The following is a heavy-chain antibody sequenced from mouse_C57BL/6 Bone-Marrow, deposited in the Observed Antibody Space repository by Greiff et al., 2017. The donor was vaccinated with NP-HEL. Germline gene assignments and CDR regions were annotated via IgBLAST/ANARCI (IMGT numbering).Heavy chain of an antibody. CDR2: INPNNGGT. D-gene: IGHD1-1*02. Sequence: EAPLQQSGHALAPPFSSFPLPFHSSLSTFTYYNIYFFNHIHLKSLEWIGDINPNNGGTIYNQKFKGKATLTVDKSSSTAYMELRSLTSEDTAVYYCARGGYGFDYWGQGTTLTVSS. CDR1: LSTFTYYN. CDR3: ARGGYGFDY. V-gene: IGHV1-18*01. J-gene: IGHJ2*01.